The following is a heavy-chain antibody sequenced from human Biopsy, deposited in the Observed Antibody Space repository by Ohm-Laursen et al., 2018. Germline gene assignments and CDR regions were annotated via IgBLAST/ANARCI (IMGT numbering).Heavy chain of an antibody. D-gene: IGHD3-22*01. CDR1: GYTFTGYH. Sequence: ASVKVSCKSSGYTFTGYHVHWVRQAPGQGLEWMGWINAKTGDTNYAQKFQGRVTMTRDTSISTAYVDLSSLRSDDTAVYYCTRGGYYYDSLAYYYWFDPWGQGTPVTVSS. J-gene: IGHJ5*02. CDR2: INAKTGDT. CDR3: TRGGYYYDSLAYYYWFDP. V-gene: IGHV1-2*02.